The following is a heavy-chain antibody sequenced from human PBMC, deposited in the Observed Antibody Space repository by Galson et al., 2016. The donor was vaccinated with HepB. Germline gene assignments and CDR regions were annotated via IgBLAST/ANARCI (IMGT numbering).Heavy chain of an antibody. J-gene: IGHJ4*02. CDR1: GGPISSNNGY. CDR2: VCYSGDT. Sequence: SETLSLTCTVSGGPISSNNGYWGWVRQPPGKGLEWIGTVCYSGDTFHNTSLKSRVSIFVDKSKNQLSLKLNSVTAADTAVYYCARRTYGSGIDYWGQGTLVIVSS. V-gene: IGHV4-39*01. D-gene: IGHD3-10*01. CDR3: ARRTYGSGIDY.